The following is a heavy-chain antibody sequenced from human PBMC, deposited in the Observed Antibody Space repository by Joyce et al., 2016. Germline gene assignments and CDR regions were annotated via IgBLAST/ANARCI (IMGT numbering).Heavy chain of an antibody. Sequence: EVQLVESGGGLVQPGGSLRLSCAASGFTVTGNYMTWVREAPGKGLEWFSVLYSGSTTSYADSVKGRFIISRDNSKTTLYLQMNSLRAEDTAVYYCASLRFSYYYYAVDVWGQGTTVTVSS. CDR1: GFTVTGNY. J-gene: IGHJ6*02. V-gene: IGHV3-53*01. D-gene: IGHD4-17*01. CDR3: ASLRFSYYYYAVDV. CDR2: LYSGSTT.